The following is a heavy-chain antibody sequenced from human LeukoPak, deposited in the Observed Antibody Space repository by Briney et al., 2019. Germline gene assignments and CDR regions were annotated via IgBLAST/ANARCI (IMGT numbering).Heavy chain of an antibody. V-gene: IGHV4-34*01. CDR3: ARRGTVGALY. Sequence: SETLSLTCAVYGGSFSGYYWSWIRQPPGKGLEWIGEINHSGSTNYNPSLKSRVTISVDTSKNQFSLKLSSVTAADTAVYYCARRGTVGALYWGQGTLVTVSS. CDR1: GGSFSGYY. CDR2: INHSGST. J-gene: IGHJ4*02. D-gene: IGHD1-26*01.